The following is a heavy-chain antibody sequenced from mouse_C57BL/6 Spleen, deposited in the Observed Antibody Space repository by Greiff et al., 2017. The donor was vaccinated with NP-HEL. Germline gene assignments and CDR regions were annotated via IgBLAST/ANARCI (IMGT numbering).Heavy chain of an antibody. CDR2: INYDGSST. CDR1: GFTFSDYY. CDR3: ARDVTTVVAHWYFDV. V-gene: IGHV5-16*01. Sequence: EVQVVESEGGLVQPGSSMKLSCTASGFTFSDYYMAWVRQVPEKGLEWVANINYDGSSTYYLDSLKSRFTISRDNAKNILYLQMSRLKSEETATYYCARDVTTVVAHWYFDVWGTGTTVTVSS. J-gene: IGHJ1*03. D-gene: IGHD1-1*01.